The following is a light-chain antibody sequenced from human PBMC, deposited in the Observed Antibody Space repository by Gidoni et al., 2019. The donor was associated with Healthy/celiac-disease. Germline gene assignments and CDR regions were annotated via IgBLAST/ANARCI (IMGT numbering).Light chain of an antibody. V-gene: IGKV1-5*03. J-gene: IGKJ2*01. Sequence: DLQMTQSPSTLSASVGDRVTITCRASQSISSWLAWYQQKPGKAPKLLIYKASSLESGVPSSFSGSGSGTEFTLTISSLQPDDFATYYCQQYNSYPYTFXQXTKLEIK. CDR3: QQYNSYPYT. CDR1: QSISSW. CDR2: KAS.